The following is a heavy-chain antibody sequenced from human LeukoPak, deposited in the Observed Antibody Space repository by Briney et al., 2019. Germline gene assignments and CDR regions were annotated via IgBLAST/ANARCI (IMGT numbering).Heavy chain of an antibody. D-gene: IGHD6-13*01. CDR2: VNSDGSTT. J-gene: IGHJ4*02. CDR3: ARGYYSSSRFDS. V-gene: IGHV3-74*01. CDR1: GFPFSNYW. Sequence: GGSLRLSCAASGFPFSNYWMHWVRQAPGKGLVWVSRVNSDGSTTNYADSVKGRFTISRDNAENTLYMRMNSLRPEDTAVFYCARGYYSSSRFDSWGQGTLVTVSS.